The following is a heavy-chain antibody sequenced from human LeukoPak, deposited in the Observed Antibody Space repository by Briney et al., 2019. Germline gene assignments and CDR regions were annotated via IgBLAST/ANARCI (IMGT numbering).Heavy chain of an antibody. D-gene: IGHD4-17*01. CDR3: ARVGTTVTTLGAYNWFDP. CDR1: GFTFSDYY. CDR2: ISSSGSTI. J-gene: IGHJ5*02. Sequence: GGSLRLSCAASGFTFSDYYMSWIRQAPGKGLECVSYISSSGSTIYYADAVKGRFIISRDNAKNSLYLQMNSLRSEDTAVYYCARVGTTVTTLGAYNWFDPWGQRTLVTVSS. V-gene: IGHV3-11*04.